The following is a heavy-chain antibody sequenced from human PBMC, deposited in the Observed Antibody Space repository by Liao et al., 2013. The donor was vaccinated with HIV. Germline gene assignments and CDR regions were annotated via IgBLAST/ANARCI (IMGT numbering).Heavy chain of an antibody. D-gene: IGHD6-13*01. CDR2: IYYSGST. J-gene: IGHJ4*02. CDR1: GGSISSSSYY. Sequence: QVQLQESGPGLVRPSQTLSLTCSVSGGSISSSSYYWGWIRQPPGKGLEWIGSIYYSGSTYYNPSLNSRLTISVDRSKNQFSLKLTSVTAADTAVYYCARVQAAAGTSFFDYWGQGTLVTVSS. CDR3: ARVQAAAGTSFFDY. V-gene: IGHV4-39*07.